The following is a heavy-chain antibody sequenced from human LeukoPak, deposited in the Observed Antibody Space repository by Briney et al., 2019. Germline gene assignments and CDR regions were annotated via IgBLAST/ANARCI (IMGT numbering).Heavy chain of an antibody. CDR2: ILHDGSNK. CDR1: GFTFSSYG. V-gene: IGHV3-30*18. J-gene: IGHJ4*02. D-gene: IGHD3-10*01. CDR3: AKGYYGSGSYYSDY. Sequence: GGSLRLSCAASGFTFSSYGMNWVRQSPGKGLEWVAVILHDGSNKYYADSVKGRFTISRDNSKNTLYLQMNSLRAEDTAVYYCAKGYYGSGSYYSDYWGQGTLVTVSS.